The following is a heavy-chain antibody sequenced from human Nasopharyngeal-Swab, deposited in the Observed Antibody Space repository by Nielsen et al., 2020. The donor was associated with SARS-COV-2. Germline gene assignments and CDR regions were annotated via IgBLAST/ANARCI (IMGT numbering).Heavy chain of an antibody. D-gene: IGHD6-13*01. CDR1: GGSFSGYF. Sequence: SETLSLTCAVYGGSFSGYFWSWIRQPPGKGLEWIREINHSGSTNYNPSLKSRVTISVDTSKNQFSLKLSSVTAADTAAYYCARYRQYRGYYYYGMDVWGQGTTVTVSS. V-gene: IGHV4-34*01. CDR3: ARYRQYRGYYYYGMDV. J-gene: IGHJ6*02. CDR2: INHSGST.